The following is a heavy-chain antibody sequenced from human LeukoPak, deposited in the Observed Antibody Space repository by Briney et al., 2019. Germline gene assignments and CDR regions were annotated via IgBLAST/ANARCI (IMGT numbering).Heavy chain of an antibody. Sequence: GGSLRLSCAASGFTFSSYAMSWVRQAPGKGLEWVSAISGSGGSTYYADSVKGRFTISRDNSKNTLYLQMNSLRAEDTAVYYCAKVLKERITVIVVVISAFDIWGQGTMVTVSS. J-gene: IGHJ3*02. CDR3: AKVLKERITVIVVVISAFDI. CDR1: GFTFSSYA. CDR2: ISGSGGST. V-gene: IGHV3-23*01. D-gene: IGHD3-22*01.